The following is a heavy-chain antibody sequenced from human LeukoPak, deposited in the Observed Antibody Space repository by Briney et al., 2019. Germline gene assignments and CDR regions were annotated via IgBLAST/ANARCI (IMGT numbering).Heavy chain of an antibody. V-gene: IGHV3-30*18. CDR1: GFTFSTYG. D-gene: IGHD1-26*01. J-gene: IGHJ6*02. CDR3: ANYSSRNYYGMDV. CDR2: ISYDGITK. Sequence: PGRSLRLSCAASGFTFSTYGMHWVRQAPGKGLEWVAVISYDGITKYYADSVKGRFTISRDNSKNTLSLQMSSLRAEDTAVYYCANYSSRNYYGMDVWGQGTTVTVSS.